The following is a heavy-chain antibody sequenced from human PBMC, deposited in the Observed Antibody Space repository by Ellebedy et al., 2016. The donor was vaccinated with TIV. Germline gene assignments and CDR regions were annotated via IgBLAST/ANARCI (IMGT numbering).Heavy chain of an antibody. J-gene: IGHJ4*02. D-gene: IGHD6-13*01. CDR3: AKGLDSSWSPLDS. V-gene: IGHV3-23*01. CDR1: GFSLNSYI. CDR2: VTGDGNVG. Sequence: PGGSLRLSCLTSGFSLNSYIVRRVRQAPGKGLEWVSSVTGDGNVGYNEDSVKGRFTVSRDSAKNTIFLQMNSLRVEDTAIYYCAKGLDSSWSPLDSWGRGTLVTVSS.